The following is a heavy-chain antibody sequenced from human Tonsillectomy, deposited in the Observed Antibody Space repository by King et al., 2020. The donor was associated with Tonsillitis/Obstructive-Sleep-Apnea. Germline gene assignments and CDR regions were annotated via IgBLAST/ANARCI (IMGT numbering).Heavy chain of an antibody. CDR2: ISYDGSNK. J-gene: IGHJ4*02. V-gene: IGHV3-30*01. CDR3: ARARYSGYAEFDY. D-gene: IGHD5-12*01. CDR1: GFTFSSYA. Sequence: VQLVESGGGVVQPGRSLRLSCAASGFTFSSYAMHWVRQAPGKGLEWVAVISYDGSNKYYADSVKGRFTISRDNSKNTLYLQMNSLRAEDTAVYYCARARYSGYAEFDYWGQGTLVTVSS.